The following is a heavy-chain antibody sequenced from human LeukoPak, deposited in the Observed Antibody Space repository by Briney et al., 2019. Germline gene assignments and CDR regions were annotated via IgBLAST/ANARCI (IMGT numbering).Heavy chain of an antibody. CDR1: GFTFSSYW. J-gene: IGHJ4*02. Sequence: GGSLRLSCAASGFTFSSYWMSWVGQAPGKGLEWVANIKQDGSEKYYVDSVKGQFTISRDNAKTSLYLQMNSLRAEDTAVYYCARESPGIAAAYDYWGQGTLVTVSS. CDR3: ARESPGIAAAYDY. V-gene: IGHV3-7*01. D-gene: IGHD6-13*01. CDR2: IKQDGSEK.